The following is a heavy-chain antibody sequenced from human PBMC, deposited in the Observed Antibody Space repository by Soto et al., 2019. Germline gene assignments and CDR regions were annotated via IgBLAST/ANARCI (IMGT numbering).Heavy chain of an antibody. CDR2: MNPNSGNT. Sequence: ASVKVSCKASGYTFTSYDINWVRQATGQGLEWMGWMNPNSGNTGYAQKFQGRVTMTRNTSISTAYMGLSSLRSEDTAVYYCAREKVDCSSTSCYENAFDIWGQGTMVTVSS. CDR1: GYTFTSYD. CDR3: AREKVDCSSTSCYENAFDI. D-gene: IGHD2-2*01. V-gene: IGHV1-8*01. J-gene: IGHJ3*02.